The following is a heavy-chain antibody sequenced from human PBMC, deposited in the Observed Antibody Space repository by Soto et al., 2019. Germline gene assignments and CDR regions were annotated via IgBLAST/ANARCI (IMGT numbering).Heavy chain of an antibody. D-gene: IGHD3-10*01. CDR2: ISWNSGSI. CDR3: AKDITGRGFLVFDY. J-gene: IGHJ4*02. Sequence: GGSLRLSCAASGFTFDDYAMHWVRQAPGKGLEWVSGISWNSGSIGYADSVKGRFTISRDNAKNSLYLQMNSLRAEDTALYYCAKDITGRGFLVFDYWGQGTLVTVSS. V-gene: IGHV3-9*01. CDR1: GFTFDDYA.